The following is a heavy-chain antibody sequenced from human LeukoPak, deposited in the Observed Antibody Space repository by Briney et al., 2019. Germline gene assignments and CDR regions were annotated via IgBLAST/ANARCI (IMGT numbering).Heavy chain of an antibody. D-gene: IGHD3-10*01. J-gene: IGHJ6*02. CDR1: GGSFSSYY. CDR3: ARVGGSNYSYHGMDV. Sequence: PSETLSLTCTVSGGSFSSYYWSWVRQPPGKGLEWIGDIYYSGSTNYNPSLKSRGTISVDPSKNQFSLKLSSVTAADTAVYYCARVGGSNYSYHGMDVWGQGTTVTVSS. CDR2: IYYSGST. V-gene: IGHV4-59*01.